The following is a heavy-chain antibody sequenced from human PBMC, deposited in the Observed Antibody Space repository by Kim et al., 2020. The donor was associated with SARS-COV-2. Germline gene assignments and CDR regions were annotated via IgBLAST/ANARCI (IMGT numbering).Heavy chain of an antibody. V-gene: IGHV4-59*01. CDR2: IYYSGST. D-gene: IGHD3-22*01. Sequence: SETLSLTCTVSGGSISSYYWSWIRQPPGKGLEWIGYIYYSGSTNYNPSLKSRVTISVDTSKNQFSLKLSSVTAADTAVYYCARVSYYDSSGQYYFDYWGQGTLVTVSS. CDR3: ARVSYYDSSGQYYFDY. J-gene: IGHJ4*02. CDR1: GGSISSYY.